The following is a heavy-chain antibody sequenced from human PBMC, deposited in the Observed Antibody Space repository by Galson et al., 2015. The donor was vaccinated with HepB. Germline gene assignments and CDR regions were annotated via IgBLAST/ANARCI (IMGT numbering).Heavy chain of an antibody. CDR3: AREGRMYCGGDCYLHF. V-gene: IGHV3-30*03. CDR1: GFTFSWYG. D-gene: IGHD2-21*02. J-gene: IGHJ4*02. Sequence: SLRLSCAASGFTFSWYGMHWVRQAPGKGLEWLALISYGGSNKYYADSVKGRYTISRGNSKDMLYLQMDSLRGEGTAVYYCAREGRMYCGGDCYLHFWGQGTLVTVSS. CDR2: ISYGGSNK.